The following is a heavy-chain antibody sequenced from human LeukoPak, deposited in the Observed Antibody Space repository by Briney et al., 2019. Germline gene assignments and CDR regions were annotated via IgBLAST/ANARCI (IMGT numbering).Heavy chain of an antibody. Sequence: GGSLRLSCAASGFTFSSYWMSWVRQAPGKGLEWVANIKQDGSEKYYVDSVKGRFTISRDNAKNSLYLQMNSLRAEDTAVYYCARSTPYYYDSSGYNGGDHYFDYWGQGTLVTVSS. D-gene: IGHD3-22*01. CDR1: GFTFSSYW. CDR2: IKQDGSEK. J-gene: IGHJ4*02. CDR3: ARSTPYYYDSSGYNGGDHYFDY. V-gene: IGHV3-7*01.